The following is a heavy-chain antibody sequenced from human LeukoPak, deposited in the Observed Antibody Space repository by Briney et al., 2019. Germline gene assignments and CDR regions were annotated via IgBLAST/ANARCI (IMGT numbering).Heavy chain of an antibody. V-gene: IGHV3-11*01. J-gene: IGHJ4*02. CDR1: GFTFSDTY. D-gene: IGHD1-14*01. Sequence: PGRSLRLSCAVSGFTFSDTYMTWIRQAPGKGLESLSYISPSGTDISYADSVKGRFTISRDNAKNSLYLQMNSLRVEDTAVYYCTRDPRNLDYWGQGTLVTVSS. CDR3: TRDPRNLDY. CDR2: ISPSGTDI.